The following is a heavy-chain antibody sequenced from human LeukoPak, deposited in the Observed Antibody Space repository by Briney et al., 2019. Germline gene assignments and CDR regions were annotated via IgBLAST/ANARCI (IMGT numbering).Heavy chain of an antibody. CDR2: ISAYNGNT. J-gene: IGHJ4*02. CDR3: ARRVYDYVWGSYRADDY. D-gene: IGHD3-16*02. Sequence: ASVKVSCKASGYTFTSYGISWVRQAPGQGLEWMGWISAYNGNTNYAQKLQGRVIMTTDTSTSTAYMELRSLRSDDTAVYYCARRVYDYVWGSYRADDYWGQGTLVTVSS. V-gene: IGHV1-18*01. CDR1: GYTFTSYG.